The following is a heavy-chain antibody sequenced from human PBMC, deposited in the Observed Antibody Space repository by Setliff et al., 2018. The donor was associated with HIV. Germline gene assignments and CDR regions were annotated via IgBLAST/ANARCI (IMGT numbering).Heavy chain of an antibody. CDR1: GGSISSGDYY. D-gene: IGHD5-12*01. CDR3: ARGDGYRSNDAYYDTGMDV. V-gene: IGHV4-61*02. CDR2: IHTSGNT. J-gene: IGHJ6*02. Sequence: SETLSLTCTVSGGSISSGDYYWTWIRQPAGKGLQWIGRIHTSGNTNYNPSLKSRVTISVDTSKSQFSLKLSSLTAADTAVYYCARGDGYRSNDAYYDTGMDVWGQGITVTVSS.